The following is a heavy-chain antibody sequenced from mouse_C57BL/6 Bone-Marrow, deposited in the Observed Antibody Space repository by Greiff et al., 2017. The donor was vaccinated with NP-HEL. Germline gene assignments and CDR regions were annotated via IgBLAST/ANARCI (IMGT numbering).Heavy chain of an antibody. CDR3: ARDHGNYGYAMDY. CDR2: IYYSGTI. CDR1: GISITTGNYR. D-gene: IGHD2-1*01. V-gene: IGHV3-5*01. J-gene: IGHJ4*01. Sequence: VQLKESGPGLVKPSQTVFLTCTVTGISITTGNYRWSWIRQFPGNKLEWIGYIYYSGTINYNPSLTSRTTITRDTPKNQFFLEMNSLTAEDTATYYCARDHGNYGYAMDYWGQGTSVTVSS.